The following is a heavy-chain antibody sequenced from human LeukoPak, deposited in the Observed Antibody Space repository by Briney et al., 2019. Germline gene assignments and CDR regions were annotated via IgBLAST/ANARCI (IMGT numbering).Heavy chain of an antibody. V-gene: IGHV3-23*01. D-gene: IGHD3-10*01. CDR3: AKVDATYGSGSYYPWVY. Sequence: GGSLRLSCAASGFTFSFYAMSWVRQAPGKGLEWVSAISGSGGSTYYADSVKGRFTISRDNSKNTLYLQMNSLRAEDTAVYYCAKVDATYGSGSYYPWVYWGQGTLVTVSS. J-gene: IGHJ4*02. CDR2: ISGSGGST. CDR1: GFTFSFYA.